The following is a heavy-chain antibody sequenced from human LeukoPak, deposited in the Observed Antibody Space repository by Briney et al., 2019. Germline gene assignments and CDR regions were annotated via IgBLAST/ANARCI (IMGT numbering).Heavy chain of an antibody. V-gene: IGHV4-30-4*07. CDR2: IYSSGSS. D-gene: IGHD1-26*01. CDR3: ARGRWISGSYYNFDY. CDR1: GGSISTGAFS. J-gene: IGHJ4*02. Sequence: SQTLSLTCAVSGGSISTGAFSWYWLRQTPGQGPEWIGYIYSSGSSYYNPSLRSRVTISADTSNNQLSLQLKSVTAADTAVYFCARGRWISGSYYNFDYWGQGTLVTVSS.